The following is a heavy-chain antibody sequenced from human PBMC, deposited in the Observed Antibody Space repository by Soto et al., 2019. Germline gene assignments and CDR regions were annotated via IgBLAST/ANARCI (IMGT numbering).Heavy chain of an antibody. CDR3: XXXXXXXXXXXN. Sequence: EVQLVESGGGLVQPGGSLRLSCVASGFPFSSHWMSWVRQAPGKGLEWVANIKQDGSEEHYVDSVKGRFTVSRDNAKNSLHLQMNSLRXEDTXXXXXXXXXXXXXXXXNWGQGTLVTVSS. J-gene: IGHJ4*02. V-gene: IGHV3-7*01. CDR1: GFPFSSHW. CDR2: IKQDGSEE.